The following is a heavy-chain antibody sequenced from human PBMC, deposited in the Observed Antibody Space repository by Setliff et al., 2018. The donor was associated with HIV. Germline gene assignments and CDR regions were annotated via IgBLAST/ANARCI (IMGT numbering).Heavy chain of an antibody. CDR3: ARDRASSGYYARFDH. J-gene: IGHJ4*02. CDR1: GFTFSNYN. CDR2: ISYDSRFI. Sequence: GESLKISCAASGFTFSNYNMNWVRQAPGKGLEWVSSISYDSRFIYHADSMKGRFTISRDHAKKLVYLQMNSLRAEDTAISYCARDRASSGYYARFDHWGQGTLVTVSS. D-gene: IGHD3-22*01. V-gene: IGHV3-21*01.